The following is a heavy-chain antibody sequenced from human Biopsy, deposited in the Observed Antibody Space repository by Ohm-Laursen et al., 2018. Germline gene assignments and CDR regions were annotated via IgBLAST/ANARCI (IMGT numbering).Heavy chain of an antibody. CDR1: GGSITSDKYY. D-gene: IGHD3-10*01. Sequence: TLSLTCAVSGGSITSDKYYWNWFRQHPEKGLEWIGYISSGGYRKYTPSLQSLITISMDTSRNQFSLRLNSVTSADTAVYYCARAPYVSGSFGWFDPWGQGIVVTVSS. J-gene: IGHJ5*02. CDR3: ARAPYVSGSFGWFDP. V-gene: IGHV4-31*01. CDR2: ISSGGYR.